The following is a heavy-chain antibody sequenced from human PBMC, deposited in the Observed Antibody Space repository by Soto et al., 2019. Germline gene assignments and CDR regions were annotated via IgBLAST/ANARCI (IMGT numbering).Heavy chain of an antibody. Sequence: SSEPLPLTWTVSGGSISSYYWSWIRQPPGKGLELIGYIYYSGSTNYNLSLKSRVTISVDTSKNQFSLKLSSVTAADTAVYYCARLGAQEIDPWGQGTLVTVSS. D-gene: IGHD3-16*01. V-gene: IGHV4-59*08. CDR2: IYYSGST. J-gene: IGHJ5*02. CDR1: GGSISSYY. CDR3: ARLGAQEIDP.